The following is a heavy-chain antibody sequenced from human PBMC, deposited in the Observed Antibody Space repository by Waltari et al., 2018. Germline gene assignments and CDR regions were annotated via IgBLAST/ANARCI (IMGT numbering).Heavy chain of an antibody. CDR2: ISGSGGST. V-gene: IGHV3-23*04. Sequence: EVQLVESGGGLVQPGGSLRLSCAASGFTFSSYAMSWVRQDPGKGLEWVSAISGSGGSTYYADSVKGRFTISRDNSKNTLYLQMNSLRAEDTAVYYCAKPEILVDIVVVVAAGAFDIWGQGTMVTVSS. CDR3: AKPEILVDIVVVVAAGAFDI. D-gene: IGHD2-15*01. CDR1: GFTFSSYA. J-gene: IGHJ3*02.